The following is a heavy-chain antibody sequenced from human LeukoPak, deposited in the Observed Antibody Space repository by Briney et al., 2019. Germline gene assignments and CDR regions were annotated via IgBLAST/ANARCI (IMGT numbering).Heavy chain of an antibody. Sequence: QPGGSLRLSCAASGFTFSSYAMSWVRQAPGKGLEWVSAIRSSGGSTYYADSVKGRFTISRDNSKNTLYLQMNSLRAEDTAVYYCAKEWDDILTGYYPMLYYFDYWGQGTLVTVSS. CDR2: IRSSGGST. CDR3: AKEWDDILTGYYPMLYYFDY. CDR1: GFTFSSYA. J-gene: IGHJ4*02. V-gene: IGHV3-23*01. D-gene: IGHD3-9*01.